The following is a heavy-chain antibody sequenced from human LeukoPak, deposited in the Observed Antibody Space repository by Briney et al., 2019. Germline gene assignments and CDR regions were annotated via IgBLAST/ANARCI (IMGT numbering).Heavy chain of an antibody. CDR1: GFTFSSFG. Sequence: GGSLRLSCAASGFTFSSFGMHWVRQAPGKGLEWVAVISYDGGNKNYADSVKGRFTISRDNSKNTLSLQMNSLRAEDTAVYYCAKDKFGESFDYWGQGTLVTVSS. J-gene: IGHJ4*02. CDR3: AKDKFGESFDY. V-gene: IGHV3-30*18. D-gene: IGHD3-10*01. CDR2: ISYDGGNK.